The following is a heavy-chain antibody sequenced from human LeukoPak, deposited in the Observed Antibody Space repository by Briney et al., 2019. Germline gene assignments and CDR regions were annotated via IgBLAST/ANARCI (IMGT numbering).Heavy chain of an antibody. CDR1: GFTFSSYA. J-gene: IGHJ3*02. V-gene: IGHV3-23*01. CDR2: ISGSGGST. CDR3: ARACASGVNCDFWSGYYLSGAFES. Sequence: GGSLRLSCAASGFTFSSYAMSWARQPPGKGLEWVSAISGSGGSTYYAHSGKGLSTISRINTNNTLYMQMSSLDAADTDLYCCARACASGVNCDFWSGYYLSGAFESWGQRTMVTASS. D-gene: IGHD3-3*01.